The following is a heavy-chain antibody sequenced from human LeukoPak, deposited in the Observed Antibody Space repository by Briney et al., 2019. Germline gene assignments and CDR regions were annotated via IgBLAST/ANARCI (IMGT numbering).Heavy chain of an antibody. CDR1: GFTFSNYW. Sequence: GGSLRLSCAASGFTFSNYWMTWVRQAPGKGLEWVANINQDGGEKYYVDSVEGRFTISRDNAKNSLYLQINSLRAEDTAVYYCARVPLGIAVAGTQNYYYYYMDVWGKGTTVTVSS. CDR3: ARVPLGIAVAGTQNYYYYYMDV. CDR2: INQDGGEK. D-gene: IGHD6-19*01. V-gene: IGHV3-7*01. J-gene: IGHJ6*03.